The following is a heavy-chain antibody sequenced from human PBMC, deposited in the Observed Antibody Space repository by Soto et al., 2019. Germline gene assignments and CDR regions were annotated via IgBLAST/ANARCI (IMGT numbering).Heavy chain of an antibody. CDR3: AAYCSGGSCYSEDAFDI. D-gene: IGHD2-15*01. V-gene: IGHV3-13*01. CDR1: GFTFSSYD. CDR2: IGTAGDT. Sequence: EVQLVESGGGLVQPGGSLSLSCAASGFTFSSYDMHWVRQATGKGLEWVSAIGTAGDTYYPGSVKGRFTISRENAKNSLYLQMNSLRAGDTAVYYCAAYCSGGSCYSEDAFDIWGQGTMVTVSS. J-gene: IGHJ3*02.